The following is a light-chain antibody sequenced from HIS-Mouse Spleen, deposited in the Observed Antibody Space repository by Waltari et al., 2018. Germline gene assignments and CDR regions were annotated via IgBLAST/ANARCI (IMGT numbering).Light chain of an antibody. Sequence: SYELTQPPSVSVSPGQTARITCSGDALPKQYAYWYQQKPGQAPVLVIYEDSKRPSGIPERFSGSSSGTRATLTISGAQVEDEADYYCYSTDSSGNHRVFGGGTKLTVL. CDR2: EDS. CDR3: YSTDSSGNHRV. V-gene: IGLV3-10*01. J-gene: IGLJ2*01. CDR1: ALPKQY.